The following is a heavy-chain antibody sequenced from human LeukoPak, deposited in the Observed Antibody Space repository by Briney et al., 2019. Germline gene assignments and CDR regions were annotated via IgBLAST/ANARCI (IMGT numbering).Heavy chain of an antibody. J-gene: IGHJ4*02. CDR1: GFIFSNYG. CDR2: ISGSGGST. D-gene: IGHD6-13*01. V-gene: IGHV3-23*01. CDR3: AKEIAAYSSSLYYFDY. Sequence: GGTLRLSCAASGFIFSNYGMSWVRQAPGRGLEWVSAISGSGGSTFYADSVQGRFTISRDHSKNTLYLQMNSLTAEDTAVYYCAKEIAAYSSSLYYFDYWGQGTLVTVSS.